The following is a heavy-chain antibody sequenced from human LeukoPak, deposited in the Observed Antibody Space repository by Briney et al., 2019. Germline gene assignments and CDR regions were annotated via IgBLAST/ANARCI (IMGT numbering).Heavy chain of an antibody. Sequence: PGGSLRLSCAASGFTFSTHGIQWVRQAPGKGLECVAFIWYDGTNKYYADSVKGRFTISRDNSKNTLYLQMNSLRAEDTAVYYCARDGAAVAGQVFWYFDLWGRCNLVTVSS. CDR2: IWYDGTNK. J-gene: IGHJ2*01. V-gene: IGHV3-33*01. CDR1: GFTFSTHG. D-gene: IGHD6-19*01. CDR3: ARDGAAVAGQVFWYFDL.